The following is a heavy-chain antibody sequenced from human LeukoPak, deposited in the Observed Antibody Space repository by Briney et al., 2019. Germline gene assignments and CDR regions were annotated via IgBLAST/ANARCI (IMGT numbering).Heavy chain of an antibody. D-gene: IGHD4-23*01. V-gene: IGHV1-69*05. CDR1: GGTFSSYA. J-gene: IGHJ5*02. Sequence: SVKVSCKXSGGTFSSYAISWVRQAPGQGLEWMGRIIPIFGTANYAQKFQGRVTITTDESTSTAYMELSSLRSEDTAVYYCARDPGTRVVTPGVIWFDPWGQGNLVTVSS. CDR2: IIPIFGTA. CDR3: ARDPGTRVVTPGVIWFDP.